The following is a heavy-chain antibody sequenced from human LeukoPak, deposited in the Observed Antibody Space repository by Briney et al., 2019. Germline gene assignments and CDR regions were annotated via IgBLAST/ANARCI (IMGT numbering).Heavy chain of an antibody. Sequence: SETLSLTCGVSGYSISSTYYWGWIRQPPGKGLEWIGSIYHSRSTYYNPSLKSRVTISVDTSKNQFSLKLDSVTTADTAMYYCARQGTTAVTPFDYLGQGTLVTVSS. CDR3: ARQGTTAVTPFDY. CDR1: GYSISSTYY. D-gene: IGHD4-23*01. V-gene: IGHV4-38-2*01. CDR2: IYHSRST. J-gene: IGHJ4*02.